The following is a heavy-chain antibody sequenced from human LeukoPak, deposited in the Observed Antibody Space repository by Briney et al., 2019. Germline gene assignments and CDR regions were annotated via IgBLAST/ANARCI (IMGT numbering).Heavy chain of an antibody. CDR1: GYTFTSYY. D-gene: IGHD3-22*01. Sequence: ASVKVSYKASGYTFTSYYMHWVRQAPGQGLEWMGIINPSGGSTSYAQKFQGRVTIIRDTSASTAYMELSSLRSEDTAVYYCARVPLHDDSGHYYPHWGQGTLVTVSS. CDR3: ARVPLHDDSGHYYPH. CDR2: INPSGGST. J-gene: IGHJ1*01. V-gene: IGHV1-46*01.